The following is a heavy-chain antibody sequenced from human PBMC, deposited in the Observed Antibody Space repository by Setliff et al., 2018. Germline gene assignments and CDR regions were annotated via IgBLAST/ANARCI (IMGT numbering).Heavy chain of an antibody. V-gene: IGHV1-18*01. Sequence: GASVKVSCKASGYTFTNYGISWVRQAPGQGLEWMGYIKSYNGDTYFARNLQGRLSMTTDASSSTAYMELTSLRAEDTALYSCARDGVSYAMDVWGHGTTVTVSS. CDR2: IKSYNGDT. CDR1: GYTFTNYG. CDR3: ARDGVSYAMDV. J-gene: IGHJ6*02.